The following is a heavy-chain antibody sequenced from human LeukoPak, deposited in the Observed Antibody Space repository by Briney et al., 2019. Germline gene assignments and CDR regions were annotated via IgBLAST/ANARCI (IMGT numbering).Heavy chain of an antibody. V-gene: IGHV1-8*01. CDR1: GYTFTSYD. CDR2: MNPNSGNT. CDR3: AKPQQQLVRSGFDY. J-gene: IGHJ4*02. Sequence: GASVKVSCKASGYTFTSYDINWVRQATGQGLEWMGWMNPNSGNTGYAQKFQGRVTMTRNTSISTAYMELSSLRSEDTAVYYCAKPQQQLVRSGFDYWGQGTLVTVSS. D-gene: IGHD6-13*01.